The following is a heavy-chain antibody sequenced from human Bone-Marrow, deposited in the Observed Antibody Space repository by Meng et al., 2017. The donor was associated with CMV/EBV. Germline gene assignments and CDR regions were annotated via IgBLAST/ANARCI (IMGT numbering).Heavy chain of an antibody. Sequence: GESLKISCAVSGFTFNNAWMNWVRQAPGKGLEWVSYISNSGSTIYYADSVKGRFTISSDNAKNSLYLQMNSLRAEDTAVYYCARDWGIVVVTGMDVWGQGTTVTVSS. CDR2: ISNSGSTI. J-gene: IGHJ6*02. V-gene: IGHV3-48*04. D-gene: IGHD3-22*01. CDR3: ARDWGIVVVTGMDV. CDR1: GFTFNNAW.